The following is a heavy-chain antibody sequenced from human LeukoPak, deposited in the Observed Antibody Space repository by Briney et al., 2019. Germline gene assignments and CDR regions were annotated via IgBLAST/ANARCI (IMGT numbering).Heavy chain of an antibody. CDR1: GGSISSYY. CDR2: IYYSGST. J-gene: IGHJ6*04. Sequence: SETLSLTCTVSGGSISSYYWSWIRQPPGKGLEWIGYIYYSGSTNYNPSLKSRVTISVDTSKNQFSLKLSSVTAADTAVYYCARDRRAYGSGSSRGMDVWGKGTTVTVSS. CDR3: ARDRRAYGSGSSRGMDV. V-gene: IGHV4-59*01. D-gene: IGHD3-10*01.